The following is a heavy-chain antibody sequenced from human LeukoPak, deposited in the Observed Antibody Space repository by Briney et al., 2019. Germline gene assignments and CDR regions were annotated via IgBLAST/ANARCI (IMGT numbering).Heavy chain of an antibody. J-gene: IGHJ4*02. Sequence: GGSLRLSCAVSGFTFSSYGMHWVRQAPGKGLEWVAVIWYDGSNKYYADSVKGRFTISRDNSKNTLYLQMNSLRAEDTAVYYCARAHYGSGSYYWGDGLDYWGQGTLVTVSS. V-gene: IGHV3-33*01. CDR3: ARAHYGSGSYYWGDGLDY. CDR2: IWYDGSNK. D-gene: IGHD3-10*01. CDR1: GFTFSSYG.